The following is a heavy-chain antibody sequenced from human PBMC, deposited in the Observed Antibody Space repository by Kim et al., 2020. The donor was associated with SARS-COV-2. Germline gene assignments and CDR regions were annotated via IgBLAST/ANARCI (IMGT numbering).Heavy chain of an antibody. J-gene: IGHJ4*02. V-gene: IGHV7-4-1*02. D-gene: IGHD3-10*01. CDR3: AKDSGRDYYFDY. Sequence: GKANYAQGFSGRFVFSLDTSVSTAYMQISGLKAEDTAVYFCAKDSGRDYYFDYWGQGTLVTVSS. CDR2: GKA.